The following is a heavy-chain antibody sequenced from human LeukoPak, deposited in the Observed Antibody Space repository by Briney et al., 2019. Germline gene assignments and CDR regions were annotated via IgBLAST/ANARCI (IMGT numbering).Heavy chain of an antibody. CDR2: INHSGST. CDR3: ARVATIAAAGLIDY. Sequence: SETLSLTCAVYGGSFSGYYWSWIRQPPGKGLEWIGEINHSGSTNYNPSLKSRVTISVDTSKNQFSLKLSSVTAADTAVYYCARVATIAAAGLIDYWGQGTLVTVSS. V-gene: IGHV4-34*01. CDR1: GGSFSGYY. J-gene: IGHJ4*02. D-gene: IGHD6-13*01.